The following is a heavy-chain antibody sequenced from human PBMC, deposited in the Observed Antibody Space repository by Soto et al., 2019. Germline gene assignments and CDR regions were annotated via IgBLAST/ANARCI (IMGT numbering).Heavy chain of an antibody. Sequence: SLKVSCKASGGTFSSYTVSWVRQAPGQGLEWIERIIPILGIANYAQKFHGRTTITADKSTSTAYMELSSLRSENTAVYYCAKSGYDGDAFDIWGQGTMVTVSS. D-gene: IGHD3-3*01. J-gene: IGHJ3*02. CDR3: AKSGYDGDAFDI. V-gene: IGHV1-69*02. CDR1: GGTFSSYT. CDR2: IIPILGIA.